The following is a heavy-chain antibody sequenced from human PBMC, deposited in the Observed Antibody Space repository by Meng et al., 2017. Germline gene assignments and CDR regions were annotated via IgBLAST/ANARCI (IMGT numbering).Heavy chain of an antibody. CDR1: GDNVSSNTAA. D-gene: IGHD6-25*01. V-gene: IGHV6-1*01. CDR3: AKVAYSGLDD. J-gene: IGHJ4*02. Sequence: VQRLLSGPGLVNPLPTLSLTCSSAGDNVSSNTAAWNWIRQSPSRGLGWLGRTYYRSKWYNDYAVSVKSRISINPDTSKNKYSLQLNSVTPVDTAVYYCAKVAYSGLDDWGQGTLVTVSS. CDR2: TYYRSKWYN.